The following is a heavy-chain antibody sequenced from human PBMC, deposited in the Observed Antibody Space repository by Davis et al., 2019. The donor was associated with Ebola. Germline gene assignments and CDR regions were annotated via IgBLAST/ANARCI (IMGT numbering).Heavy chain of an antibody. D-gene: IGHD6-19*01. CDR1: GGSISTTNYF. V-gene: IGHV4-30-4*01. CDR3: ARGDIAVD. Sequence: SETLSLTCSVSGGSISTTNYFWNWIRQSPGKGLEWIGYFYYSVGSYYNPSLKSRVSISADTSKNQFSLKLNSVTAADTAVYYCARGDIAVDWGRGILVTVSS. CDR2: FYYSVGS. J-gene: IGHJ4*02.